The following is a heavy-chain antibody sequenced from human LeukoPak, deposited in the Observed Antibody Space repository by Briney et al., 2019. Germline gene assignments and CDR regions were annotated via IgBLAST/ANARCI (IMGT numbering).Heavy chain of an antibody. CDR2: INHRGST. CDR3: PRRGWLQPAEDY. V-gene: IGHV4-34*01. D-gene: IGHD5-24*01. CDR1: GGSFSGYY. J-gene: IGHJ4*02. Sequence: SETLSLTCAVYGGSFSGYYWSWIRQPPGKVLEWVGEINHRGSTNYNPSLKSRVTISVDTSKNQFSLTLSSVTAADTAVYYCPRRGWLQPAEDYWGQGTLLTVSS.